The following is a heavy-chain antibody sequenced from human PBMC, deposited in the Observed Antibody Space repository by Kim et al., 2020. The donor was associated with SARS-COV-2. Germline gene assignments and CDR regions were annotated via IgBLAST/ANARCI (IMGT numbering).Heavy chain of an antibody. Sequence: SVTVSCKASGGTFSSYAISWVRQAPGQGLEWMGGIIPIFGTANYAQKFQGRVTITADESTSTAYMELSSLRSEDTAVYYCALNSGSYYNETPGSLYYYYGMDVWGQGTTVTVSS. J-gene: IGHJ6*02. CDR2: IIPIFGTA. CDR1: GGTFSSYA. V-gene: IGHV1-69*13. D-gene: IGHD3-10*01. CDR3: ALNSGSYYNETPGSLYYYYGMDV.